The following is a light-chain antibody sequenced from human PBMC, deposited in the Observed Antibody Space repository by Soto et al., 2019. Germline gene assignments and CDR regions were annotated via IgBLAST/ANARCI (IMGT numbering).Light chain of an antibody. CDR1: KLGNEY. Sequence: SYELTQPPSVSVSPGQTASITCSGDKLGNEYVFWYQQRPGQFPVLVIYQHSMRPSGISARFSGSTSGNTATLTISGTQTADEADYYCQAWDSSIAVFGGGTKLTVL. CDR2: QHS. V-gene: IGLV3-1*01. J-gene: IGLJ3*02. CDR3: QAWDSSIAV.